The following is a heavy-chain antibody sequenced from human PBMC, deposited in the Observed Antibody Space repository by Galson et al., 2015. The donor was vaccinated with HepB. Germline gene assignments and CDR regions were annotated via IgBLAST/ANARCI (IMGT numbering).Heavy chain of an antibody. D-gene: IGHD6-19*01. J-gene: IGHJ5*02. CDR3: ARDWGKAVAGTWWFDP. V-gene: IGHV3-21*01. CDR1: KFIFSTYN. Sequence: SLRLSCAASKFIFSTYNMNWVRQAPGKGLEWVSSITSDSTYTHYADSVRGRFTISRDNAKNSLYLQMNSLRPEDTAMYYCARDWGKAVAGTWWFDPWGQGTLVTVSS. CDR2: ITSDSTYT.